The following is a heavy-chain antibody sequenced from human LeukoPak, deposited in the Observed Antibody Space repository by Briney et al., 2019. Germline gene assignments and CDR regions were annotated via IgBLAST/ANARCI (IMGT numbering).Heavy chain of an antibody. V-gene: IGHV3-23*01. CDR3: AKLRGYYYGSGSYPDY. CDR1: GFTFSSYA. CDR2: ISGSGGST. Sequence: GGSLRLSCAASGFTFSSYAMSWDRQAPGKGLEWVSAISGSGGSTYYADSVKGRFTISRDNSKNTLYLQMNSLRAEDTAVYYCAKLRGYYYGSGSYPDYWGQGTLVTVSS. J-gene: IGHJ4*02. D-gene: IGHD3-10*01.